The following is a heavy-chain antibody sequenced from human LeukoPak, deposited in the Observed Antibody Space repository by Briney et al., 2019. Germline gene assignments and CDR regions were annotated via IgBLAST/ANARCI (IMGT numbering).Heavy chain of an antibody. CDR2: ISGNGFST. Sequence: GESLRLSCAASGFTFSSCPMHLVRQAPGKGLEYVSAISGNGFSTYYANSVRGRFTISRDNAKNTLYLHMDSLRVEDMGVYYCVREYPSGCSDFWGRGTLVTVSS. CDR3: VREYPSGCSDF. D-gene: IGHD4/OR15-4a*01. J-gene: IGHJ4*02. V-gene: IGHV3-64*01. CDR1: GFTFSSCP.